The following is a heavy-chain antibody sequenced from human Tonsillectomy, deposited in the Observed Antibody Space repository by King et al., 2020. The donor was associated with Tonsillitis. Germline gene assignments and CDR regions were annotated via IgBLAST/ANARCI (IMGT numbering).Heavy chain of an antibody. Sequence: QLQESGPGLVKPSETLSLTCAVSGYSISRNYYWGWIRQPPGKGLEWIGSFYHSGSTYYNPSLKNRVTISVDTYKNQFALKLSSVTAADADVYFCSRDMVVTDAVDNWGQGTLVTVSS. D-gene: IGHD2-21*02. V-gene: IGHV4-38-2*02. CDR2: FYHSGST. CDR1: GYSISRNYY. J-gene: IGHJ3*02. CDR3: SRDMVVTDAVDN.